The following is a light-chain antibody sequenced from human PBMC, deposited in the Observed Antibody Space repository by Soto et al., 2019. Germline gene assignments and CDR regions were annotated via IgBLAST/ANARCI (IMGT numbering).Light chain of an antibody. CDR1: SSDVGGYKY. J-gene: IGLJ2*01. CDR3: SSYTSSSTSVV. CDR2: EVS. Sequence: QSALTQPASVSGSPEQSITISCTGTSSDVGGYKYVSWYQQLPGRAPKLIISEVSNRPSGVSDRFTGSKSGNTASLTISGLQTEDEGDYYCSSYTSSSTSVVFGGGTKVNVL. V-gene: IGLV2-14*01.